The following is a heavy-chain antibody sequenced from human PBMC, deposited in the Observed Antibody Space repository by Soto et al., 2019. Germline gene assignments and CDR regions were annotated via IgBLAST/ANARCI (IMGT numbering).Heavy chain of an antibody. D-gene: IGHD6-19*01. CDR3: ARAGIAVAGKIDY. V-gene: IGHV3-11*06. CDR2: ISSSSSYT. J-gene: IGHJ4*02. CDR1: GFTFSDYY. Sequence: GGSLRLSCAASGFTFSDYYMSWIRQAPGKGLEWVSYISSSSSYTNYADSVKGRFTISRDNAKNSPYLQMNSLRAEDTAVYYCARAGIAVAGKIDYWGQGTLVTVSS.